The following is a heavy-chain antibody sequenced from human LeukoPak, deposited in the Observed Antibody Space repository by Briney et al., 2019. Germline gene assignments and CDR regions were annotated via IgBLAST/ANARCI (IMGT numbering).Heavy chain of an antibody. CDR3: ARAINQLLYDRREAHNWFDP. Sequence: TASETLSFNCTVAAGSIKSSNYYRRWTRHPPEKGLELIGRIYDCGSTYYNPSLKSRVTISVDTSKNQFSLKLNSVTAADTAVYYCARAINQLLYDRREAHNWFDPWGQGTLVTVSS. J-gene: IGHJ5*02. D-gene: IGHD2-2*02. CDR2: IYDCGST. V-gene: IGHV4-39*01. CDR1: AGSIKSSNYY.